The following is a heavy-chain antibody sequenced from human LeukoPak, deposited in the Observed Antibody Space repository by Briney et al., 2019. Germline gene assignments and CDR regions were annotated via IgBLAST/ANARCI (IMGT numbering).Heavy chain of an antibody. J-gene: IGHJ4*02. CDR1: GFTFSNYG. D-gene: IGHD5-18*01. Sequence: GGTLRLSCAASGFTFSNYGMSWVRQAPGKGLEWVAAISGSGSNTYYADSVQGRFTISRDKSKNTLDLQMNSLRAEDTAVYYCAKDGDTAMVTYYFDYWGQGTLVTVSS. CDR3: AKDGDTAMVTYYFDY. V-gene: IGHV3-23*01. CDR2: ISGSGSNT.